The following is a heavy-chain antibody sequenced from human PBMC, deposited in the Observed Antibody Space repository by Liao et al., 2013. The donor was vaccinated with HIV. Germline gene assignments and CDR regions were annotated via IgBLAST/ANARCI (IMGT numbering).Heavy chain of an antibody. CDR3: ARAKWIQPGLDY. J-gene: IGHJ4*02. CDR2: IYYSGST. CDR1: GGSISSYY. D-gene: IGHD5-18*01. V-gene: IGHV4-59*13. Sequence: QVQLQESGPGLVKPSETLSLTCTVSGGSISSYYWTWIRQPPGKGLEWIGYIYYSGSTNYNPSLKSRVTISVDTSKNQFSLKLSSVTAADTAVYYCARAKWIQPGLDYWGPGNPGHRLL.